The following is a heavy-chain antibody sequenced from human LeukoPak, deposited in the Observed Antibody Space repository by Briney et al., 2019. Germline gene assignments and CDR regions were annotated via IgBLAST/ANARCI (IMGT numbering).Heavy chain of an antibody. CDR1: GFTFSSYA. D-gene: IGHD4-17*01. CDR2: VWSDGNGK. V-gene: IGHV3-33*08. Sequence: GGSLRLSCAASGFTFSSYAMHWVRQAPGKGLEWVALVWSDGNGKFYADSVKGRFTISRDNSKNTVYLQMNSLRAEDTAVYYCVSVLTVTFDSWGQGTLVTVSS. J-gene: IGHJ4*02. CDR3: VSVLTVTFDS.